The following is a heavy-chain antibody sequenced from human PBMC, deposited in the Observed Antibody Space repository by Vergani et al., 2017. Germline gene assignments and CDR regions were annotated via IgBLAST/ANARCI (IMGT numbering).Heavy chain of an antibody. CDR3: AKVGRSEVAGTFGAFDI. CDR2: LSASDRRT. D-gene: IGHD6-19*01. CDR1: GFTFIMHA. J-gene: IGHJ3*02. Sequence: EVQLLESGGDLVQPGGSLRLSCAASGFTFIMHAMSWVRQAPGKGLEWVSTLSASDRRTHYADSVKGRFTISRDNSKNTLFLHMNSLRPEDTAVYYCAKVGRSEVAGTFGAFDIWGQGQWSPSLQ. V-gene: IGHV3-23*01.